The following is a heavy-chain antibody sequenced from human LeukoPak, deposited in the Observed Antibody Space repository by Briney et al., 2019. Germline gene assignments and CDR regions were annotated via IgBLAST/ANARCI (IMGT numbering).Heavy chain of an antibody. J-gene: IGHJ4*02. CDR3: ARVVYHDSSPYFARSIPTADY. Sequence: ASVKVSCKASGANFSTSSFSWVRQAPGQELEWMGRVIPTLEIAHYAQKFQGRVTITADKSTSTTYMKLSSLRSEDTAIYSCARVVYHDSSPYFARSIPTADYWGEGTLVTVSS. CDR2: VIPTLEIA. V-gene: IGHV1-69*04. D-gene: IGHD3-22*01. CDR1: GANFSTSS.